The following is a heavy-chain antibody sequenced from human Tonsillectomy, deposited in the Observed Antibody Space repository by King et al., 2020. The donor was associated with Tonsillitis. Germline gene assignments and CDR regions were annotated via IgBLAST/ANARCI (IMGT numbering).Heavy chain of an antibody. D-gene: IGHD6-13*01. V-gene: IGHV4-30-4*07. CDR2: IYYSGTT. Sequence: VQLQESGPGLVKPSQTLSLTCAVSGGYINSGGYAWSWIRHPPGKGLEGIGYIYYSGTTYFNPSLTRRVSMSIDTSKNQFSLKLSSVTAADTAVYYCARDQQQLEGNWFDPWGLGILVTVSS. CDR1: GGYINSGGYA. J-gene: IGHJ5*02. CDR3: ARDQQQLEGNWFDP.